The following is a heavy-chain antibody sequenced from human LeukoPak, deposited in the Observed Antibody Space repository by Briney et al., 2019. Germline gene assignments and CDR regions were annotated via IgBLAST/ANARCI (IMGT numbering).Heavy chain of an antibody. D-gene: IGHD2-21*02. CDR3: ARSVTYNWFDP. CDR1: EYTFTGYY. J-gene: IGHJ5*02. CDR2: INPNSGGT. Sequence: ASVKVSCKASEYTFTGYYMHWVRQAPGQGLEWMGWINPNSGGTNYAQKFQGRVTMTRDTSISTAFMELSNLRPDDTAIYFCARSVTYNWFDPWGQGTRVTVSS. V-gene: IGHV1-2*02.